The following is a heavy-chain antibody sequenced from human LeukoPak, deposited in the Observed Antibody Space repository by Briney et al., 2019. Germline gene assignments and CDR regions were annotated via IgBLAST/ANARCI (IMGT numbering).Heavy chain of an antibody. D-gene: IGHD4-17*01. CDR1: GYTFTGYY. CDR2: INPNSGGT. J-gene: IGHJ4*02. V-gene: IGHV1-2*02. CDR3: ARDRGLTTVTTGFDY. Sequence: GASVKVSCKASGYTFTGYYMHWVRQAPGRGLEWMGWINPNSGGTNYAQKFQGRVTMTRDTSISTAYMELSRLRSDDTAVYYCARDRGLTTVTTGFDYWGQGTLVTVSS.